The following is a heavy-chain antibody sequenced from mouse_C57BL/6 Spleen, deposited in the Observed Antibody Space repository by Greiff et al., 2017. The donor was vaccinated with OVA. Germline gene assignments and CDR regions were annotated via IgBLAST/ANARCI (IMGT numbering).Heavy chain of an antibody. CDR2: INYDGSST. D-gene: IGHD4-1*01. V-gene: IGHV5-16*01. J-gene: IGHJ4*01. CDR3: ARQLTGTYAMDY. CDR1: GFTFSDYY. Sequence: EVMLVESEGGLVQPGSSMKLSCTASGFTFSDYYMAWVRQVPEKGLEWVANINYDGSSTYYLDSLKSRFIISRDNAKNILYLQMSSLKSEDTATXDCARQLTGTYAMDYWGQGTSVTVSS.